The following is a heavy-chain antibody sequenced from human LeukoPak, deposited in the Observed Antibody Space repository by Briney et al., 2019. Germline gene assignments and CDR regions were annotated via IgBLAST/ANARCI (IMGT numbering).Heavy chain of an antibody. J-gene: IGHJ6*03. CDR3: ARNNALDFWSGGYYYYYMDV. Sequence: GGSLRLSCAASGFTFSSYEMNWVRQAPGKGLEWVSYISSSGSTIYYADSVKGRFTISRDNSKNTLYLQMNSLRAEDTAVYYCARNNALDFWSGGYYYYYMDVWGKGTTVTVSS. D-gene: IGHD3-3*01. CDR1: GFTFSSYE. CDR2: ISSSGSTI. V-gene: IGHV3-48*03.